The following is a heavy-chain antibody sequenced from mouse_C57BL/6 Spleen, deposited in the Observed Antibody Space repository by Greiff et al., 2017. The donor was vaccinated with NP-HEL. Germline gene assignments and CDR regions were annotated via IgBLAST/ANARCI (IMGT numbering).Heavy chain of an antibody. Sequence: VHVKQSVAELVRPGASVKLSCTASGFNIKNTYMHWVKQRPEQGLEWIGRIDPANGNTKYAPKFQGKATITADTSSNTAYLQLSSLTSEDTAIYYCARDWNTTVVAHWYFDVWGTGTTVTVSS. CDR3: ARDWNTTVVAHWYFDV. CDR2: IDPANGNT. D-gene: IGHD1-1*01. V-gene: IGHV14-3*01. CDR1: GFNIKNTY. J-gene: IGHJ1*03.